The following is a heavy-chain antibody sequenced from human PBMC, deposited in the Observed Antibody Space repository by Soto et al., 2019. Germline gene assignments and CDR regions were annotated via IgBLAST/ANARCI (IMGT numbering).Heavy chain of an antibody. CDR1: RYTFTSYG. V-gene: IGHV1-3*01. CDR3: AREAGRFSGYDDAFDI. CDR2: INPGNGKV. Sequence: QVQLVQSGTEVKRPGASVQVSCRASRYTFTSYGLHWVRQAPGQRLKWMGWINPGNGKVKYSQKFQGRFIIIRDTSASTASMELISLTYEDTAVYFCAREAGRFSGYDDAFDIWGQGTMVTVSS. D-gene: IGHD5-12*01. J-gene: IGHJ3*02.